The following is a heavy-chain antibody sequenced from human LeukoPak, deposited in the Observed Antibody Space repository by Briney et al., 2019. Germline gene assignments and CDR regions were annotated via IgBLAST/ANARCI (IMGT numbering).Heavy chain of an antibody. J-gene: IGHJ4*02. Sequence: SETLSLTCTVSSGSISSSSYYWGWIRQPPGKGLEWIGSIYYSGSTYYNPSLKSRVTISVDTSKNQFSLKLSSVTAADTAVYYCARLGQWLVRGFDYWGQGTLVTVSS. D-gene: IGHD6-19*01. CDR2: IYYSGST. CDR3: ARLGQWLVRGFDY. V-gene: IGHV4-39*01. CDR1: SGSISSSSYY.